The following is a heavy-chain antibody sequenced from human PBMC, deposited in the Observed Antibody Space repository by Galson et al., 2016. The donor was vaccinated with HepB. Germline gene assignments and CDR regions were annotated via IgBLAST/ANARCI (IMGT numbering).Heavy chain of an antibody. D-gene: IGHD1-7*01. V-gene: IGHV3-30*04. Sequence: SLRLSCAASGFTFSSSAMHWVRQAPGKGLEWVAVISYDGSNKYYADSVKGQFTISRDNSKNTLYLQMNSLRAEDTAVYYSARDRHNWKYFISGSPDVWDQGTTVTVSS. CDR3: ARDRHNWKYFISGSPDV. J-gene: IGHJ6*02. CDR1: GFTFSSSA. CDR2: ISYDGSNK.